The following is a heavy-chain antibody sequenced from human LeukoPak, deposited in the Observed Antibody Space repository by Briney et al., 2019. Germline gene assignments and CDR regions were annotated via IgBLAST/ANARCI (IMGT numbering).Heavy chain of an antibody. CDR3: ARDLSGVTGYTYGRGIDY. CDR1: GFTFSSYA. J-gene: IGHJ4*02. D-gene: IGHD5-18*01. Sequence: GGSLRLSCAASGFTFSSYAMSWVRQAPGKGLEWVANIKKDGSEKYYVDAVKGRFTISRDNAKTSLYLQMNSLRAEDTAVYYCARDLSGVTGYTYGRGIDYWGQGTLVTVSS. V-gene: IGHV3-7*01. CDR2: IKKDGSEK.